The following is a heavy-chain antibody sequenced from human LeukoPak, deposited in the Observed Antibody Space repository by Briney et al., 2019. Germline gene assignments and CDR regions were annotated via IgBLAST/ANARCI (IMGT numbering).Heavy chain of an antibody. V-gene: IGHV3-11*01. CDR1: GFTFSDYY. D-gene: IGHD4-17*01. CDR2: ISNSGSAI. CDR3: ARDRGSMTTVTNDAFDI. Sequence: PGGSLRLSCAASGFTFSDYYMGWIRQAPGKGLEWVSYISNSGSAIYTADSVKGRFTISRDNAKNSLYLQMNSLRAEDTAVYYCARDRGSMTTVTNDAFDIWGQGTMVTVSS. J-gene: IGHJ3*02.